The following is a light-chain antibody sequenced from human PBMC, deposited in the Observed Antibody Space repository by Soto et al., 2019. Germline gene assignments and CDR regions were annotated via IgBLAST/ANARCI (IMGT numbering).Light chain of an antibody. CDR3: QQHNNWPLT. V-gene: IGKV3-15*01. J-gene: IGKJ4*01. CDR2: GAS. Sequence: EIVMTQSPATLSVSPGERATLSCRASQSVSSKLAWYQQKPGQAPRLLIYGASTRATGIPGRFSGSGSGTEFTPTISSLQSEDFAVYYCQQHNNWPLTFGGGTKVDIK. CDR1: QSVSSK.